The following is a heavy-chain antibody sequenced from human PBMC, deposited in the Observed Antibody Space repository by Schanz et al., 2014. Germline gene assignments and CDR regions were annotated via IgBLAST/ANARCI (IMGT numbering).Heavy chain of an antibody. CDR1: EYSFTSYS. D-gene: IGHD3-3*01. V-gene: IGHV1-3*04. CDR2: INTGSGDT. Sequence: QVQLVQSGAEVKKPGASVKVSCKASEYSFTSYSMHWVRQAPGQRLEWMGWINTGSGDTKYSQNFQGRVTITRDTSTSTAYMALTDLRSDDTAVYYCARDRRFFDRDDLYYFDSWGQGTLVTVSS. J-gene: IGHJ4*02. CDR3: ARDRRFFDRDDLYYFDS.